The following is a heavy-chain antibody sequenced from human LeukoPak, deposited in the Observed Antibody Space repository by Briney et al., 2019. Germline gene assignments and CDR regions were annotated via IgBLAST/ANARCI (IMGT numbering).Heavy chain of an antibody. CDR1: GYTFTGYY. D-gene: IGHD3-10*01. Sequence: ASVKVSCKASGYTFTGYYMHWVRQAPGQGLEWMGWINPNSGGTNYAQKFQGRVTMTRDTSISTAYMELSRLRSDDTAVYYRARKYYGSGSYFDYWGQGTLVTVSS. J-gene: IGHJ4*02. CDR2: INPNSGGT. CDR3: ARKYYGSGSYFDY. V-gene: IGHV1-2*02.